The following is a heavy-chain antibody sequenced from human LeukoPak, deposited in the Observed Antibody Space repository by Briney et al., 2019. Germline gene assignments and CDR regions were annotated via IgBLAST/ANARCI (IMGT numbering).Heavy chain of an antibody. CDR1: GYTFTGYY. CDR3: ARASPIRAGDY. V-gene: IGHV1-2*06. CDR2: ITPSSGDT. J-gene: IGHJ4*02. D-gene: IGHD2-2*02. Sequence: ASVTVSCTASGYTFTGYYIHWVRQAPGQGLEWMGRITPSSGDTKFAQKFQGRVTMTRDTSISTAYMELSRLRSDDTAVYYCARASPIRAGDYWGQGTLVTVSS.